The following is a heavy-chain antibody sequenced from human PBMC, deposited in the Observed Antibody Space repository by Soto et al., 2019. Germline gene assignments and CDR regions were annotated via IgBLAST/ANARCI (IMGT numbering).Heavy chain of an antibody. CDR1: GFSLSTSGVG. V-gene: IGHV2-5*02. Sequence: QITLKESGPTLVKPTQTLTLTCTFSGFSLSTSGVGVAWIRQPPGEALEWLALIYWDADKRYRPSLESRLTITTDTSKNQVVLTMTNMDSVDTATYYCAYLPCSGGSCYWSSFSGMDVWGQGTTVTVSS. CDR3: AYLPCSGGSCYWSSFSGMDV. D-gene: IGHD2-15*01. J-gene: IGHJ6*02. CDR2: IYWDADK.